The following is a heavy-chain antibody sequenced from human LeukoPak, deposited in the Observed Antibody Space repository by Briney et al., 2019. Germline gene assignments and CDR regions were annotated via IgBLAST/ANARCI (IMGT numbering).Heavy chain of an antibody. CDR1: GFTFDDYA. V-gene: IGHV3-9*01. D-gene: IGHD5-12*01. CDR2: ISWNSGSI. Sequence: GRSLRLSCAASGFTFDDYAMHWVRQAPGKGLEWVSGISWNSGSIGYADSVKGRFTISRDNAKNSLYLQMNSLRAEDTAVYYCANRANTGRGYSGYGPFDYWGQGTLVTVSS. CDR3: ANRANTGRGYSGYGPFDY. J-gene: IGHJ4*02.